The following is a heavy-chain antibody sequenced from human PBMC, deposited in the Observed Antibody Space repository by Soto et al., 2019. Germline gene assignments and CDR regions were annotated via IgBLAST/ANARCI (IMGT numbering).Heavy chain of an antibody. D-gene: IGHD1-26*01. CDR3: AGQVGARGWFDP. Sequence: QVQLQESGPGLVKPSETLSLTCTVSGGSISSYYWSWIRQPPGKGLEWIGYIYYSGSTNYNPSLKSRVTLSVDTSKNQFSVKLSSVAAVDTAVYYCAGQVGARGWFDPWGQGTLVTGFS. J-gene: IGHJ5*02. V-gene: IGHV4-59*01. CDR2: IYYSGST. CDR1: GGSISSYY.